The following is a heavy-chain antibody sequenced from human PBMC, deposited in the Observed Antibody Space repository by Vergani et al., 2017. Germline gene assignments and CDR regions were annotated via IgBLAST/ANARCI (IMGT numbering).Heavy chain of an antibody. D-gene: IGHD3-10*01. CDR3: ARGPGLTMVRGVFDY. V-gene: IGHV4-30-4*01. CDR1: GGSISSGDYY. CDR2: IYYSGST. Sequence: QVQLQESGPGLVQPSQTLSLTCTVSGGSISSGDYYWSWIRQPPGKGLEWIGYIYYSGSTYYNPSLKSRVTISVDTSKNQFSLKLSSVTAADTAVYYCARGPGLTMVRGVFDYWGQGTLVTVSS. J-gene: IGHJ4*02.